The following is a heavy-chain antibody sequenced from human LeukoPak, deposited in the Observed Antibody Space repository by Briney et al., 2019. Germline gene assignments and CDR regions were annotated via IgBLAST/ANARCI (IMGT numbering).Heavy chain of an antibody. CDR2: IGIDSGNT. CDR3: ARDHNYAFDN. V-gene: IGHV3-48*01. CDR1: GFPFIEYS. J-gene: IGHJ4*02. Sequence: GGSLRLSCTASGFPFIEYSMNWVRQAPGKGLEWISYIGIDSGNTKYAASVRGRFTISADKAKNSLYLQLNSLRVEDTAVYYCARDHNYAFDNWGQGTLVSVAS. D-gene: IGHD1-1*01.